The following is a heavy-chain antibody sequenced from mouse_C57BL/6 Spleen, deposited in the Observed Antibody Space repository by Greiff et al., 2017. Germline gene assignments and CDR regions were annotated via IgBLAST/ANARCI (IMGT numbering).Heavy chain of an antibody. CDR3: ARGYYGSSFAMDY. Sequence: LQQSGPELVKPGASVKMSCKASGYTFTDYNMHWVKQSHGKSLEWIGYINPNNGGTSYNQKFKGKATLTVNKSSSTAYMELRSLTSEESAVYYGARGYYGSSFAMDYWGQGTSVTVAS. D-gene: IGHD1-1*01. CDR1: GYTFTDYN. J-gene: IGHJ4*01. CDR2: INPNNGGT. V-gene: IGHV1-22*01.